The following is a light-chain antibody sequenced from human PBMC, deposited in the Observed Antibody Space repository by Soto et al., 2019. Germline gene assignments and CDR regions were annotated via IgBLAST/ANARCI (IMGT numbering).Light chain of an antibody. CDR1: QSINRH. V-gene: IGKV3-11*01. CDR3: QQRSNWPPVT. J-gene: IGKJ4*01. Sequence: EIVLTQSPATLSLSPGERATLSCRASQSINRHLAWYQQKPGQAPRLLILDASDRATGIPARFSGSGFGTDFTLTISSLEPEDFAVYYCQQRSNWPPVTFGGGTKVDIK. CDR2: DAS.